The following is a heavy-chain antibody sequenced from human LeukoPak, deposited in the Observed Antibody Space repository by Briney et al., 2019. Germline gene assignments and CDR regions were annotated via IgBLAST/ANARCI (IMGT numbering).Heavy chain of an antibody. J-gene: IGHJ4*02. D-gene: IGHD1-26*01. CDR1: GFTVSSNY. CDR2: IYSGGST. Sequence: GGSLRLSCAASGFTVSSNYMSWARQAPGKGLEWVSVIYSGGSTYYADSVKGRFTISRDNSKNTLYLQMNSLRAEDTAVYYCARDSGLWGSFDYWGQGTLVTVSS. CDR3: ARDSGLWGSFDY. V-gene: IGHV3-53*01.